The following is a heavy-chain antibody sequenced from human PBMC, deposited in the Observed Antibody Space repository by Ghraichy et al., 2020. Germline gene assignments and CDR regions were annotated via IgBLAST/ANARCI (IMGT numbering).Heavy chain of an antibody. CDR1: GFTFSNYW. V-gene: IGHV3-7*01. J-gene: IGHJ6*02. Sequence: GGSLRLSCAGSGFTFSNYWMTWVRQAPGKGLEWVANIKQDGTEKYYVDSVKGRFTISRDNAKNSLSLQMNSLRAEDTAVYYCAREVIGWYYGMDVWGPGTTVTVSS. CDR2: IKQDGTEK. CDR3: AREVIGWYYGMDV. D-gene: IGHD6-19*01.